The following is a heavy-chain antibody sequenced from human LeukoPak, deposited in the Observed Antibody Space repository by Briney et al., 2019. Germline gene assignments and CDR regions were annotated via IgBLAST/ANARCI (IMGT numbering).Heavy chain of an antibody. J-gene: IGHJ6*03. Sequence: GGSLRLSCAASGFTFTSHSLSWVRQAPGKGLEWVSGINWNGGSTGYADSVKGRFTISRDNAKNSLYLQMNSLRAEDTALYYCARVGSNYFYYYMDVWGKGTTVTVSS. V-gene: IGHV3-20*04. CDR3: ARVGSNYFYYYMDV. CDR1: GFTFTSHS. CDR2: INWNGGST. D-gene: IGHD4-11*01.